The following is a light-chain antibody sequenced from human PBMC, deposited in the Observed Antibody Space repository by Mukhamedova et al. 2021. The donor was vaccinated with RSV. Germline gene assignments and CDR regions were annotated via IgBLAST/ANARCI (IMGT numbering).Light chain of an antibody. Sequence: SGSSSNIRGNSVSWYHQLPGTAPKVLIYDDYSRPSGIPDRFSASKSGTSTTLRITGLQPGDEADYYCGTWDTNLSVYVFGTGT. CDR3: GTWDTNLSVYV. V-gene: IGLV1-51*01. CDR1: SSNIRGNS. J-gene: IGLJ1*01. CDR2: DDY.